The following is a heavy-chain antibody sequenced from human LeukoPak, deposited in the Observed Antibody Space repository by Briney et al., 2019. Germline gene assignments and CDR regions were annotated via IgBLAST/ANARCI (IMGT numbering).Heavy chain of an antibody. Sequence: GASVKVSCKASGYTFTSYAMNWVRQAPGQGLEWMGWISTYIGNTNYAQKFQGRLTVTRDMSTRTVYMELSDLRPEDTAVYYCARDYSGEWEQLTGWWFDPWGQGTLVIVSS. CDR1: GYTFTSYA. CDR3: ARDYSGEWEQLTGWWFDP. CDR2: ISTYIGNT. J-gene: IGHJ5*02. D-gene: IGHD1-26*01. V-gene: IGHV1-18*01.